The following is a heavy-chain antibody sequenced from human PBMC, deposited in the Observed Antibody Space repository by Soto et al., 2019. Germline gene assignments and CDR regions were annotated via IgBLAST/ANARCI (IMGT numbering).Heavy chain of an antibody. V-gene: IGHV4-30-4*02. CDR3: ATQRVALAGLGVF. CDR1: GGSISSGDYY. Sequence: SETLSLTCTVSGGSISSGDYYWSWIRQPPGKGLEWIGYIYYSGSTYYNPSLKSRVTISVDTSKNQFSLNLNSVTAADTAVYFCATQRVALAGLGVFWGQGTLVTVSS. CDR2: IYYSGST. D-gene: IGHD6-19*01. J-gene: IGHJ1*01.